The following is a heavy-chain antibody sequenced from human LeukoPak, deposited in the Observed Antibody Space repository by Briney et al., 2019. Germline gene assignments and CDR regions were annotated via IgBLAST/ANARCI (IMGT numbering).Heavy chain of an antibody. CDR2: IYSGGST. CDR1: GFTFSSHE. V-gene: IGHV3-66*01. D-gene: IGHD3-16*02. Sequence: GGSLRLSCAASGFTFSSHEMNWVRQAPGKGLEWVSVIYSGGSTYYADSVKGRFTISRDNSKNTLYLQMNSLRAEDTAVYYCARDKGGVITFGGVIADWGQGTLVTVSS. J-gene: IGHJ4*02. CDR3: ARDKGGVITFGGVIAD.